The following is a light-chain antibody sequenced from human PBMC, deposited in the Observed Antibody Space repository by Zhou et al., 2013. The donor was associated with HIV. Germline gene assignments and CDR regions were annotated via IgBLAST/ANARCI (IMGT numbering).Light chain of an antibody. CDR2: ATS. CDR1: QSVRSNY. Sequence: EVVLTQSPDTLSLSPGERATLSCRASQSVRSNYLAWYQHKPGQAPKLVIHATSSRATGIPDRFSGSGSGTHFTLTISRLEPEDFAVYYCQQYDSSLYTFGQGTKLE. V-gene: IGKV3-20*01. CDR3: QQYDSSLYT. J-gene: IGKJ2*01.